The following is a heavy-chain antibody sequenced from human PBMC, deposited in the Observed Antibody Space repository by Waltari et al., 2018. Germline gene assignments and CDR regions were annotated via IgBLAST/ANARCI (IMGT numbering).Heavy chain of an antibody. CDR1: GGSISSYY. CDR2: IYYSGST. V-gene: IGHV4-59*01. J-gene: IGHJ4*02. D-gene: IGHD3-22*01. Sequence: QVQLQESGPGLVKPSETLSLTCTVSGGSISSYYWRWIRQPPGKGLEWIGYIYYSGSTNYNPSLKSRVTISVDTSKNQFSLKLSSVTAADTAVYYCARVSSGYPDYWGQGTLVTVSS. CDR3: ARVSSGYPDY.